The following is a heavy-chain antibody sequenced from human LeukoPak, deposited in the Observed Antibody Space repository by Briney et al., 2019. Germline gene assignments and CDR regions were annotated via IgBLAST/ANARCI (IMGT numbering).Heavy chain of an antibody. CDR3: ARGRSVFGSNWFDP. V-gene: IGHV4-59*11. D-gene: IGHD3-3*01. CDR2: ASVTGNP. J-gene: IGHJ5*02. CDR1: GGSISSRY. Sequence: PSETLSLTCTVAGGSISSRYWTWIRRPPGRGLEWIGYASVTGNPDYTLSLKSRVTISVDTSKNQFSLRLTSVTAADTAVYYCARGRSVFGSNWFDPWGQGTLVTVSS.